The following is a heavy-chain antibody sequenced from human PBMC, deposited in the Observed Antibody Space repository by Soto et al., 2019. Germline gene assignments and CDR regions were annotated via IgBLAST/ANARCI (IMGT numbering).Heavy chain of an antibody. CDR2: VYTSGST. CDR3: ARQRPPVLRRQPDAFDI. D-gene: IGHD4-17*01. Sequence: QLQLQESGPGLVKPSETLSLTCSVSGGSISNSYYWGWIRQPPGKGPEWIGSVYTSGSTYHNPSLKSRVSMSVDTTKTQFSLKLTSLTHADTAVYYCARQRPPVLRRQPDAFDIWGPGIVVIVSS. J-gene: IGHJ3*02. CDR1: GGSISNSYY. V-gene: IGHV4-39*01.